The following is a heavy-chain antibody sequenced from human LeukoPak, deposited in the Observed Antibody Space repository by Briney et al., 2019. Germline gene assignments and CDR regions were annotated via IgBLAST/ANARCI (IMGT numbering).Heavy chain of an antibody. Sequence: PSETLSLTCTSSGGSIRSSSYYWGWIRQPPGKGLEWIGCISHSGITNYNPSLKSRVTISVDTSKNQFSLKLSSVTAADTAVYYCARVAATGPLDAFDIWGQGTMVTVSS. CDR3: ARVAATGPLDAFDI. J-gene: IGHJ3*02. V-gene: IGHV4-61*05. CDR1: GGSIRSSSYY. D-gene: IGHD6-13*01. CDR2: ISHSGIT.